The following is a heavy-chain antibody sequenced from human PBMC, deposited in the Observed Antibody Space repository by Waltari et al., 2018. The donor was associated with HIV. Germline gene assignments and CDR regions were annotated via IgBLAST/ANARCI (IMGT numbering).Heavy chain of an antibody. CDR2: IKHSGST. J-gene: IGHJ4*02. D-gene: IGHD6-13*01. CDR3: AREQYSSSWFDY. CDR1: GGSFSGYY. Sequence: QVQLQQWGAGLLKPSETLSLTCAVYGGSFSGYYWSWIRQPPGKGLEWIGEIKHSGSTNYNPSRKSRVTKSVDTSKNQFSLKLGAVTAADTAVYYCAREQYSSSWFDYWGQGTLVTVSS. V-gene: IGHV4-34*01.